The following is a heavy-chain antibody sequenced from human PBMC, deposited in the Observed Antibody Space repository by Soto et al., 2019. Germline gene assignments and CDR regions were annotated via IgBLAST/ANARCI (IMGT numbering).Heavy chain of an antibody. CDR2: IYYSGST. CDR1: GGSISSYY. D-gene: IGHD4-17*01. V-gene: IGHV4-59*08. CDR3: ARHAYGDYDYYYYYYMDV. Sequence: SETLSLTCTVSGGSISSYYWSWIRQPPGKGLEWIGYIYYSGSTNYTPSLKSRVTISVDTSKDQFSLKLSSVTAADTAVYYCARHAYGDYDYYYYYYMDVWGKGTTVTVSS. J-gene: IGHJ6*03.